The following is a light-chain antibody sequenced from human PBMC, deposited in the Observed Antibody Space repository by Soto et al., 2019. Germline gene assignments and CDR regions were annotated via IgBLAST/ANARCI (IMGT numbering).Light chain of an antibody. J-gene: IGKJ1*01. Sequence: PGERVTLSCRASQSVTSSYLTWYQQKPGQAPRLLIYGASTRATGIPARLSGSGSGTDFTLTISSLQPEDFAVYYCQQDYNLRTFGRGTKVDIK. CDR3: QQDYNLRT. V-gene: IGKV3D-7*01. CDR1: QSVTSSY. CDR2: GAS.